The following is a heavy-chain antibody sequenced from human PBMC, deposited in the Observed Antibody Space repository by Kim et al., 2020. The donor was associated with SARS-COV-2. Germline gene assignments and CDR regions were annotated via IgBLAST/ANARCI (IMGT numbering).Heavy chain of an antibody. V-gene: IGHV3-11*06. D-gene: IGHD6-19*01. CDR3: ARGGYSSGWYSGTIDY. Sequence: SVKGRFTISRDNAKNSLYLQMNSLRAEDTAVYYCARGGYSSGWYSGTIDYWGQGTLVTVSS. J-gene: IGHJ4*02.